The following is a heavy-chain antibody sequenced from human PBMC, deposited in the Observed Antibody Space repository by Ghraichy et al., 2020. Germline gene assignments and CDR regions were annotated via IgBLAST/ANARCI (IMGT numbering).Heavy chain of an antibody. Sequence: GGSLRLSCAASGFTFSSYSMNWVRQAPGKGLEWVSSITSSSSNICYADSVKGRFTISRDNAKNSLYLQMNSLRAEDTAVYYCARTFVGYSYGKMDYWGQGTLVTVSS. D-gene: IGHD5-18*01. CDR3: ARTFVGYSYGKMDY. CDR1: GFTFSSYS. CDR2: ITSSSSNI. J-gene: IGHJ4*02. V-gene: IGHV3-21*01.